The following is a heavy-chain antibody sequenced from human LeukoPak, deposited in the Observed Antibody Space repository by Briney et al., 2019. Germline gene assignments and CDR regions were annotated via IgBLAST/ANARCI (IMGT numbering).Heavy chain of an antibody. CDR1: GFTFSSYS. J-gene: IGHJ4*02. CDR3: EREEGGSHFDY. Sequence: GGSLRLSCAASGFTFSSYSMNWVRQAPGKGLEWVSSISSSSSYRYYADSVKGRFTISRDNAKNSLYLQMNSLRAEDTAVYYCEREEGGSHFDYWGQGTLVTVSS. CDR2: ISSSSSYR. V-gene: IGHV3-21*01. D-gene: IGHD3-16*01.